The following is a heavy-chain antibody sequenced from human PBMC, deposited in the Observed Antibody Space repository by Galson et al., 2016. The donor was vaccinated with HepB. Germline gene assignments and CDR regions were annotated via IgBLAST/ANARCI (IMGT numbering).Heavy chain of an antibody. CDR1: GFTFSNCV. Sequence: SLRLSCAASGFTFSNCVMNWVRQAPGKGLEWVSAISGSGTNTYYDDSVKGRFTISRDNSKNTLFLQMNSLRAEDTAVYYCAKSLLGVTRVSYYYGMDVWGQGTTVTVSS. V-gene: IGHV3-23*01. CDR2: ISGSGTNT. CDR3: AKSLLGVTRVSYYYGMDV. D-gene: IGHD2-21*02. J-gene: IGHJ6*02.